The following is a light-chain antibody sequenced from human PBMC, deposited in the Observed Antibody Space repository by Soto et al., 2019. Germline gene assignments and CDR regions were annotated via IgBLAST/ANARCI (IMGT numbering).Light chain of an antibody. CDR2: KTS. CDR3: QQYANWPLT. J-gene: IGKJ4*01. V-gene: IGKV3-15*01. CDR1: QILGTN. Sequence: VMPQSPATVSVSPVERTSLSCSSSQILGTNLGWYQQKPGQAPRLLISKTSTRATGVPARFSGSGSGTEFTLTISSLQSEDIAVYYCQQYANWPLTFGGGTKVDI.